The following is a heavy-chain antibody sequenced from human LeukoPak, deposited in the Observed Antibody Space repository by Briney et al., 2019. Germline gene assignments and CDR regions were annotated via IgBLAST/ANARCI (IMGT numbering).Heavy chain of an antibody. Sequence: GGSLRLSCAASGFTFDDYAMHWVRQAPGKGLEWVSGISWNSGSIGYADSVKGRFTISRDNAKNSLYLQMNSLRAEDTALYYCAKDSSSSSLRWFAPWGQGTLVTVSS. CDR2: ISWNSGSI. D-gene: IGHD6-6*01. J-gene: IGHJ5*02. CDR3: AKDSSSSSLRWFAP. V-gene: IGHV3-9*01. CDR1: GFTFDDYA.